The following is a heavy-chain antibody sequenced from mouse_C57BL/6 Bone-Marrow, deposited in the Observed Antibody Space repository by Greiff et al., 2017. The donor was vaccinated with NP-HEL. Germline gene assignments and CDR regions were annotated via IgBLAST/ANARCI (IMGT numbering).Heavy chain of an antibody. CDR1: GFTFSSYG. V-gene: IGHV5-6*01. CDR2: ISSGGSYI. J-gene: IGHJ2*01. D-gene: IGHD3-2*02. CDR3: ARRLRLPSYYFDY. Sequence: EVQRVESGGDLVKPGGSLKLSCAASGFTFSSYGMSWVRQTPDKRLEWVATISSGGSYIYYPDSVKGRFTISRDNAKNTLYLQMSSLKSEDTAMYYCARRLRLPSYYFDYWGQGTTLTVSS.